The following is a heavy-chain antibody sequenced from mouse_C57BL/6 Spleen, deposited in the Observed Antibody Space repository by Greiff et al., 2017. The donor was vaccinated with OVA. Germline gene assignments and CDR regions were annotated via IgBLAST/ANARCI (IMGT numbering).Heavy chain of an antibody. D-gene: IGHD1-1*01. CDR3: TRRRDYYGSSYDYFDY. Sequence: QVQLQQPGAELVKPGASVKLSCKASGYTFTSYWMHWVKQRPGRGLEWIGRIDPYSGGTKYNEKFKSKATLTVDKPSSTAYMQLSSLTSEDSAVYYCTRRRDYYGSSYDYFDYWGQGTTLTVSS. V-gene: IGHV1-72*01. CDR1: GYTFTSYW. CDR2: IDPYSGGT. J-gene: IGHJ2*01.